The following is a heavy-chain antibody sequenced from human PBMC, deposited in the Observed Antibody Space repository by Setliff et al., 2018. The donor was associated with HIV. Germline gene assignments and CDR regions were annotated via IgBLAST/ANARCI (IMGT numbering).Heavy chain of an antibody. V-gene: IGHV4-59*04. D-gene: IGHD2-21*02. CDR3: ASRGIVVVTMSMPDEFFVH. Sequence: PSETLSLTCTVSGGSIVRYYWTWIRQPPGKGLEWIGSIYYSGTTYYNPSLRGRVTISVDRSRNQFSLTLNSVTAADTATYYCASRGIVVVTMSMPDEFFVHWGHGTLVTVSS. CDR2: IYYSGTT. J-gene: IGHJ1*01. CDR1: GGSIVRYY.